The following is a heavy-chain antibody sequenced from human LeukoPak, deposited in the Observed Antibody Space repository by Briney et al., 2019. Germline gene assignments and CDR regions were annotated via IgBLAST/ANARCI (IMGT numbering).Heavy chain of an antibody. J-gene: IGHJ4*02. Sequence: PSETLSLTCAVYGGSFSGYYWSWIRQPPGKGLEWIGEINHSGSTNYNPSLESRVTISVDTSKNHFSLKLSSVTAGDTAVYYCARRYSGYDWDYWGQGTLVTVSS. CDR1: GGSFSGYY. CDR3: ARRYSGYDWDY. CDR2: INHSGST. D-gene: IGHD5-12*01. V-gene: IGHV4-34*01.